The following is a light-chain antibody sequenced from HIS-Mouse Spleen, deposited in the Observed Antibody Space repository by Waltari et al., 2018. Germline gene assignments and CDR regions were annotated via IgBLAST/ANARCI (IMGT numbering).Light chain of an antibody. J-gene: IGLJ3*02. CDR1: SRRSYY. Sequence: SSELTQDPAVSVALGQTVRITCQGDSRRSYYASWYQQKPGQAPVLVSYGKNNRPSGIPDRFSGSSSGNTASLTITGAQAEDEADYYCNSRDSSGNNWVFGGGTKLTVL. CDR3: NSRDSSGNNWV. V-gene: IGLV3-19*01. CDR2: GKN.